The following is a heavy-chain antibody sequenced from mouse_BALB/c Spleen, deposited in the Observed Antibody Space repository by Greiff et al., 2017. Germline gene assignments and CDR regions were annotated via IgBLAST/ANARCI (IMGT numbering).Heavy chain of an antibody. CDR1: GFTFSSYG. V-gene: IGHV5-6*01. Sequence: EVKLMESGGDLVKPGGSLKLSCAASGFTFSSYGMSWVRQTPDKRLEWVATISSGGSYTYYPDSVKGRFTISRDNAKNTLYLQMSSLKSEDTAMYYCARHEVTTRAYYAMDYWGQGTSVTVSS. J-gene: IGHJ4*01. D-gene: IGHD2-2*01. CDR2: ISSGGSYT. CDR3: ARHEVTTRAYYAMDY.